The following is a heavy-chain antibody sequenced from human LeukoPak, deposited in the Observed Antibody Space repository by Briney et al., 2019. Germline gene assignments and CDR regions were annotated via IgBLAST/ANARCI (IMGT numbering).Heavy chain of an antibody. D-gene: IGHD3-16*01. CDR2: VIPVFQTA. J-gene: IGHJ3*01. CDR1: GGTLSTYA. CDR3: ARDWGPRVKASYDL. Sequence: SVKVSCKASGGTLSTYAFTWVRQAPGQGLEWMGGVIPVFQTADSAQKFQGRVTMTADESTGIVYMELSSLTYDDTAVYYCARDWGPRVKASYDLWGQGTMVTVSS. V-gene: IGHV1-69*01.